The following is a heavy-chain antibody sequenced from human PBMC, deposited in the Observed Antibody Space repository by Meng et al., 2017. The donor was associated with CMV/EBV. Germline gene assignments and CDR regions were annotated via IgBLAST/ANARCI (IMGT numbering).Heavy chain of an antibody. CDR2: INPNSGGT. Sequence: ASVKVSCKTSGYTFTGYYMHWVRQAPGQGLEWMGWINPNSGGTKYAQKFQGRVTMTRDTAINTAYMELSRLTSYDTAVYYCARVCSSTSCRGLRGYYGMDVWGQGTTVTVSS. CDR1: GYTFTGYY. CDR3: ARVCSSTSCRGLRGYYGMDV. V-gene: IGHV1-2*02. J-gene: IGHJ6*02. D-gene: IGHD2-2*01.